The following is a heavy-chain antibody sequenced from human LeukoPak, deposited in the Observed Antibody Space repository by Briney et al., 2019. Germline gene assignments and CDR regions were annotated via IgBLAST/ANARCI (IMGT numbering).Heavy chain of an antibody. Sequence: GGSLRLSCAASGFTFSSYSMNWVRQAPGKGLEWVSYILNSGTTTYYADSVKGRFTISRDNAKNSLYLQMNSLRDEDTAVYYCARGGVYFDYWGQGKLVTVSS. J-gene: IGHJ4*02. V-gene: IGHV3-48*02. D-gene: IGHD3-10*01. CDR1: GFTFSSYS. CDR3: ARGGVYFDY. CDR2: ILNSGTTT.